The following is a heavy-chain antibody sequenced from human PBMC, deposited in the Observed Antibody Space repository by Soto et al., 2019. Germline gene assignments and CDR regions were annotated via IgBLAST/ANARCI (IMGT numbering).Heavy chain of an antibody. CDR3: ARENCSSTSCHLIDY. D-gene: IGHD2-2*01. V-gene: IGHV4-59*12. Sequence: SETLSLTCTVSGGSISSYYWSWIRQPPGKGLEWIGDIYYSGSTNYNPSLKSRVTISVDTSKNQFSLKLSSVTAADTAVYYCARENCSSTSCHLIDYLGQVTLVTVSS. J-gene: IGHJ4*02. CDR1: GGSISSYY. CDR2: IYYSGST.